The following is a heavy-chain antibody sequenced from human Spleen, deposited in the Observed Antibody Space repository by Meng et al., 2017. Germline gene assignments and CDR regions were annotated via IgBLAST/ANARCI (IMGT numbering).Heavy chain of an antibody. CDR2: ITGSGETT. CDR3: ARVMVGKQLVTVDH. V-gene: IGHV3-23*01. Sequence: GESLKISCVVSGFTFNTYAMAWVRRAPRKGLEWVSTITGSGETTYYGDSVQGRFTISRDNSKNTVYLQMNSLTAEDTAVYYCARVMVGKQLVTVDHWGQGALVTVSS. CDR1: GFTFNTYA. D-gene: IGHD6-6*01. J-gene: IGHJ4*02.